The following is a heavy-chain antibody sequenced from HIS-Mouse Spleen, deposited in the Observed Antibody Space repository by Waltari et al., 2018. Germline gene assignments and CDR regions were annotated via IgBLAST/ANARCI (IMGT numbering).Heavy chain of an antibody. J-gene: IGHJ2*01. CDR2: IYYSGGT. Sequence: QLQLQESGPGLVKPSETLSLTCTVSGGSISSSSYYWGWIRQPPGKGLEWIRRIYYSGGTEYNPSLKGRVTISVDTSKNQFSLKLSSVTAADTAVYYCAREIPYSSSWYDWYFDLWGRGTLVTVSS. CDR1: GGSISSSSYY. V-gene: IGHV4-39*07. D-gene: IGHD6-13*01. CDR3: AREIPYSSSWYDWYFDL.